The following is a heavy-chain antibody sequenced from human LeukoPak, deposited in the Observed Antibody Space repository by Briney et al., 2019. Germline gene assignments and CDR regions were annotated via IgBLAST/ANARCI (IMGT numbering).Heavy chain of an antibody. V-gene: IGHV4-39*07. CDR3: ARAYSSGWGPVRYFDY. CDR2: IYYSGST. D-gene: IGHD6-19*01. Sequence: SETLSLTCTVSGGSISSSSYYWGWIRQPPGKGLEWIGSIYYSGSTYYNPSLKSRVTMSVDTSKNQFSLKLSSVTAADTAVYYCARAYSSGWGPVRYFDYWGQGTLVTVSS. J-gene: IGHJ4*02. CDR1: GGSISSSSYY.